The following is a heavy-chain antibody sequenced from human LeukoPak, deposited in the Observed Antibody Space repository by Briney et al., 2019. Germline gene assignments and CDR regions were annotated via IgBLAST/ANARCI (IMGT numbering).Heavy chain of an antibody. J-gene: IGHJ3*02. D-gene: IGHD6-19*01. CDR2: IYYSGST. CDR3: ARGAVAGTHAFDI. V-gene: IGHV4-39*07. CDR1: GGSISSSSYY. Sequence: SETLSLTCTVSGGSISSSSYYWGWIRQPPGKGLEWIGSIYYSGSTYYNPSLKSRVTISVDTSKNQFSLKLSSVTAADTAVYYCARGAVAGTHAFDIWGQGTMVTVSS.